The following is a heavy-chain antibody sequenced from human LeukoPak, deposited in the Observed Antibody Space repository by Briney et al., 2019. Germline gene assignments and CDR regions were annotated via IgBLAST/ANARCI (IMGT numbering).Heavy chain of an antibody. Sequence: SETLSLTCTVSGGSISSISYYWSWIRQPAGKGLEWIGCIYTSGSTNYNPSLKSRVTISVDTSKNQFSLRLSSVTAADTALYYCARAAVTTTYFDFWGQGTLVTVSS. J-gene: IGHJ4*02. CDR1: GGSISSISYY. D-gene: IGHD4-17*01. V-gene: IGHV4-61*02. CDR3: ARAAVTTTYFDF. CDR2: IYTSGST.